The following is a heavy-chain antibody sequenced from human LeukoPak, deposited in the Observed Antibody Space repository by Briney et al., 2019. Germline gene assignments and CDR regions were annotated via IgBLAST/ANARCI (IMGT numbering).Heavy chain of an antibody. D-gene: IGHD1-26*01. CDR1: GFTFSSYW. V-gene: IGHV3-74*01. Sequence: GGSLRLSCAASGFTFSSYWMHWVRQAPGKGLVWVSRINSDGSSTTYADSVKGRFTISRDNAMNTLYLQMNSLRAEDTAVYYCAREYSGSYGSFDYWGQGTLVTVSS. CDR2: INSDGSST. J-gene: IGHJ4*02. CDR3: AREYSGSYGSFDY.